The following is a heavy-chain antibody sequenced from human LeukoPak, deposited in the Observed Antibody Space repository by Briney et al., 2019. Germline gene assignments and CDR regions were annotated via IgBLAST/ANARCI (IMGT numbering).Heavy chain of an antibody. V-gene: IGHV3-20*04. D-gene: IGHD6-19*01. CDR2: INWNGGST. Sequence: GGSLRLSCAASGFTFDDYGMSWVRQAPGKGLDWGSGINWNGGSTGYADSVKGRFTISRDNAKNSLYLQMNSLRAEDTALYYCARDSPYPIAVAGTFDYWGQGTLVTVSS. CDR1: GFTFDDYG. CDR3: ARDSPYPIAVAGTFDY. J-gene: IGHJ4*02.